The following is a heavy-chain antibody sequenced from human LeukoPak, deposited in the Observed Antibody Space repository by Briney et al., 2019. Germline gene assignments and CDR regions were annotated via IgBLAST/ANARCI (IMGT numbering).Heavy chain of an antibody. CDR1: GFTFSSYS. Sequence: GGSLRLSCAASGFTFSSYSMNWVRQAPGKGLKWVSSISSSSSYIYYADSVKGRFTISRDNAKNSLYLQMNSLRAEDTAVYYCARDRQVDYYDSSGYRPYNWFDPWGQGTLVTVSS. D-gene: IGHD3-22*01. CDR2: ISSSSSYI. CDR3: ARDRQVDYYDSSGYRPYNWFDP. J-gene: IGHJ5*02. V-gene: IGHV3-21*01.